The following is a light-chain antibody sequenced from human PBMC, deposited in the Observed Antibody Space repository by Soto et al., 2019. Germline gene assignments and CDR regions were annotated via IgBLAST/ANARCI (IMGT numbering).Light chain of an antibody. CDR2: DAS. V-gene: IGKV3-11*01. CDR1: QSVSSH. J-gene: IGKJ1*01. Sequence: EIVLTQSPATLSLSPGERATLSCRASQSVSSHLVWYQQKPGQAPRLLIHDASNRATGTPARFSGSGSGTDFTLTISSLEPEDFAVYYCQQYGNSPRTFGQGTKVDIK. CDR3: QQYGNSPRT.